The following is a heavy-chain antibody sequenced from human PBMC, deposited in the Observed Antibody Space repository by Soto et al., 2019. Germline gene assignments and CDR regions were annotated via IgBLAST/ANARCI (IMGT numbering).Heavy chain of an antibody. CDR2: ISYDGSNK. Sequence: QVQLVESGGGVVQPGRSLRLSCAASGFTFSSYAMHWVRQAPGKGLEWVAVISYDGSNKYYADSVKGRFTISRDNSKNTLNLQMTSLRAEDTAVYYWARDPMGRCDGSGSYYFDYWGQGTLFTFSS. J-gene: IGHJ4*02. D-gene: IGHD3-10*01. CDR1: GFTFSSYA. V-gene: IGHV3-30-3*01. CDR3: ARDPMGRCDGSGSYYFDY.